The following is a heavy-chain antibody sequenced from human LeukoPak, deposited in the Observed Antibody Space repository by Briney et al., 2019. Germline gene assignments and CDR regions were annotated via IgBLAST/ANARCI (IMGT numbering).Heavy chain of an antibody. CDR2: FDPEDGET. J-gene: IGHJ5*02. V-gene: IGHV1-24*01. CDR1: GYTLTELS. D-gene: IGHD3-10*01. Sequence: ASVKVSCKVSGYTLTELSMHWVRQAPGKGLEWMGGFDPEDGETIYAQKFQGRVTMTEDTSTDTAYMELSSLRSEDTAVYYCATEDANYYGSGSLVPWDQGTLVTVSS. CDR3: ATEDANYYGSGSLVP.